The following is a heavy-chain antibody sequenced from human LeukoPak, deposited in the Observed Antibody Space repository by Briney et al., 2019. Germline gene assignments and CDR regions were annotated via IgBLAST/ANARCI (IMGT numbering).Heavy chain of an antibody. Sequence: GASVKVSCKASGYTFTDYYIHWMRQAPRQGLEWMGWINPNSGGTNYAQNFQGRVTMTRDTSINTVYMELNRLTSDDTAVYYCARGPNSGSFDYWGQGTLVTVSS. J-gene: IGHJ4*02. D-gene: IGHD1-26*01. CDR3: ARGPNSGSFDY. CDR1: GYTFTDYY. CDR2: INPNSGGT. V-gene: IGHV1-2*02.